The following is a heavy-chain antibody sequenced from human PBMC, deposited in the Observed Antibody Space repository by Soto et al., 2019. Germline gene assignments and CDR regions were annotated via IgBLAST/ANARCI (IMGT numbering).Heavy chain of an antibody. D-gene: IGHD6-6*01. CDR2: TRNKANSYTT. Sequence: EVQLVESGGGLVQPGGSLRLSCAASGFTFSDHYMDWVRQAPGKGLEWVGRTRNKANSYTTEYAASVKGRFTISRDDSKNSLYLQMNSLKTEDTAVYYCAREWRSYVSSSSPFPSYYYYYGMDVWGQGTTVTVSS. V-gene: IGHV3-72*01. CDR1: GFTFSDHY. J-gene: IGHJ6*02. CDR3: AREWRSYVSSSSPFPSYYYYYGMDV.